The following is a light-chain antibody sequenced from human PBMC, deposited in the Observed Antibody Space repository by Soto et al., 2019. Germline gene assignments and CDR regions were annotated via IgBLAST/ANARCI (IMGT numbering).Light chain of an antibody. J-gene: IGKJ2*01. CDR3: QQYGSHGVYT. CDR2: GAS. Sequence: EIVLTQSPGTLSLSPGERATLSCRASQSVSSSYLAWYQQKPGQAPRLLIYGASSRATGIPDRFSGSGSGTDCTLTISRLEPEDFAVYYCQQYGSHGVYTFGQGTKLEIK. CDR1: QSVSSSY. V-gene: IGKV3-20*01.